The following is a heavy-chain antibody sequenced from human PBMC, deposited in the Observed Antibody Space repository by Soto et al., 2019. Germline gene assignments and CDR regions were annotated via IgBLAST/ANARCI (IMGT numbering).Heavy chain of an antibody. CDR1: GGSISSYY. CDR2: IYHTGIT. Sequence: SETLSLTCTVSGGSISSYYWSWIRQPPGKGLEWIGYIYHTGITNYNPSLKSRVTISVDMSKNQFSLTLTSVTAADTAVYYCARRYGSAFDFWGQGTMVTVSS. D-gene: IGHD3-10*01. V-gene: IGHV4-59*01. J-gene: IGHJ3*01. CDR3: ARRYGSAFDF.